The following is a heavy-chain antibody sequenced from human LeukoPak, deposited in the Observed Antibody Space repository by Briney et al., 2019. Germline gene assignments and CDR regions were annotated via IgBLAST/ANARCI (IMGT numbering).Heavy chain of an antibody. CDR1: GGSISSYY. V-gene: IGHV4-4*07. D-gene: IGHD6-6*01. CDR3: ARGLYSSSSAAYYYMDV. J-gene: IGHJ6*03. CDR2: IYTSGST. Sequence: SETLSLTCTVSGGSISSYYWSWIRQPAGKGLEWIGRIYTSGSTNYNPSLKSRVTISVDKSKNQFSLKLSSVTAADTAVYYCARGLYSSSSAAYYYMDVWGKGTTVTVSS.